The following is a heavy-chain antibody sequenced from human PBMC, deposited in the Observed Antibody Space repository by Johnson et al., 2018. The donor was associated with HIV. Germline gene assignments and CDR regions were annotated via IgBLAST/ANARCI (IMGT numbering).Heavy chain of an antibody. CDR2: IKSNTDGGTR. Sequence: VQLVESGGGLVKPGGSLRLSCAASGFTFSNAWMSWVRQAPGKGLEWVGRIKSNTDGGTRDYPAPVNGRCTISRDESKNTLYLQMNSLKTEDTAVYYCSNSHDAFDIWGQGTMVTVSS. J-gene: IGHJ3*02. D-gene: IGHD4-23*01. CDR1: GFTFSNAW. CDR3: SNSHDAFDI. V-gene: IGHV3-15*01.